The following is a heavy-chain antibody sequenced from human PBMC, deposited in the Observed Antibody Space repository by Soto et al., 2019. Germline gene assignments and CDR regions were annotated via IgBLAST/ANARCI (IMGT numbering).Heavy chain of an antibody. CDR2: ITPASGST. J-gene: IGHJ4*02. V-gene: IGHV1-46*01. CDR1: GYTFTHYY. CDR3: ARDLAAGDH. Sequence: QVQLVQSGAEVKKPGASVKVSCRTSGYTFTHYYIHWVRQAPGQGLEWLGIITPASGSTNYAQDFQGRVTFTMDTSTTTAYMELSGLRAEDTASFYGARDLAAGDHWGQGTLVTVSS. D-gene: IGHD6-13*01.